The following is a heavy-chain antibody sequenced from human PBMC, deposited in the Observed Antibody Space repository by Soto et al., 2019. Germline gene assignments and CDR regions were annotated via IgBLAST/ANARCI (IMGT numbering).Heavy chain of an antibody. J-gene: IGHJ4*02. CDR2: IYYTGST. CDR1: GGSISSNY. D-gene: IGHD2-2*01. Sequence: SGTLSLTCTVSGGSISSNYWSWIRQPPGKGLEWIGYIYYTGSTDYNPSLRGRVTISVDTSKNQFSLKLTSVTAADTAVYYCAREYCASAGCSSKFDYWRQGTVVTVSS. CDR3: AREYCASAGCSSKFDY. V-gene: IGHV4-59*01.